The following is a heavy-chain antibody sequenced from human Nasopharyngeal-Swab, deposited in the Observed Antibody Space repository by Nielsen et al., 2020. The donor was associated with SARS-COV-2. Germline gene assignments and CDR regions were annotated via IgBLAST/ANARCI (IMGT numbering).Heavy chain of an antibody. CDR1: GYTLTSSD. V-gene: IGHV1-8*02. D-gene: IGHD1-1*01. Sequence: SVTVSCKASGYTLTSSDINWVRQATGQGLEWMGWMNPNSGNTGYAQKFKGRVTMTRNTSISTGYMELSGLRFEDTAVYYCASGGTAYWGQGTIVTVSS. J-gene: IGHJ4*02. CDR3: ASGGTAY. CDR2: MNPNSGNT.